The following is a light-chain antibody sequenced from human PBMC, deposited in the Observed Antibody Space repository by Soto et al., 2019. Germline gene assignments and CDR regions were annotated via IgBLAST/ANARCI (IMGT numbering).Light chain of an antibody. J-gene: IGKJ1*01. Sequence: AIQITQSPSSLSASVGDRVTISCRASQGIGNALGWYQQKTGKHPKVLIYGASNLQSGVTQRLSGSGSGKDFTLAIRSLQPEESATYYCLKDINYPWTFGQGHKVDIK. V-gene: IGKV1-6*01. CDR1: QGIGNA. CDR3: LKDINYPWT. CDR2: GAS.